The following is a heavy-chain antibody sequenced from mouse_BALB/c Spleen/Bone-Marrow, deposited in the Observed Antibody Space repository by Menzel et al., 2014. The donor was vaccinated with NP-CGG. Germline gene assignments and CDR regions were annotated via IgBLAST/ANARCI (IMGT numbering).Heavy chain of an antibody. CDR3: ARNLRDPFAY. Sequence: VNVVESGPGLVSPSQRLSITCTVSGFSLSRYSIHWIRQPPGNGLEWLGMIWGGGSTDYNSALKSRLSISKDNSKSQVFLKMNSLQTDDTAIYYCARNLRDPFAYWGQGTLVTVSA. CDR1: GFSLSRYS. CDR2: IWGGGST. V-gene: IGHV2-6-4*01. J-gene: IGHJ3*01.